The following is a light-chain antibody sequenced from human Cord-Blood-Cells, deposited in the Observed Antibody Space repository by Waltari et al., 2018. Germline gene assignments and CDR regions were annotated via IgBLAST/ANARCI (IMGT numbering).Light chain of an antibody. CDR2: DAS. CDR1: QSVSSY. CDR3: QQRSNWPPALT. Sequence: EIMLTQSPATLSLSPGERATLSCMASQSVSSYLAWYQEKPGQAPRLLIYDASNSATGIPARFSGSGSGTDFTLTISSLEPEDFAVYYCQQRSNWPPALTFGGGTKVEIK. J-gene: IGKJ4*01. V-gene: IGKV3-11*01.